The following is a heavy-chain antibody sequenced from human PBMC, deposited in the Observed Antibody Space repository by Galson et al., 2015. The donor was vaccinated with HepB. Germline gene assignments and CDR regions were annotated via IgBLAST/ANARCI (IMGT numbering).Heavy chain of an antibody. CDR2: IYPGDSDT. CDR3: ARSFVGQYYYGSGSYHSYYYGMDV. D-gene: IGHD3-10*01. V-gene: IGHV5-51*01. CDR1: GYSFTSYW. Sequence: QSGAEVKKPGESLKISCKGSGYSFTSYWIGWVRQMPGKGLEWMGIIYPGDSDTRYSPSFQGQVTISADKSISTAYLQWSSLKASDTAMYYCARSFVGQYYYGSGSYHSYYYGMDVWGQGTTVTVSS. J-gene: IGHJ6*02.